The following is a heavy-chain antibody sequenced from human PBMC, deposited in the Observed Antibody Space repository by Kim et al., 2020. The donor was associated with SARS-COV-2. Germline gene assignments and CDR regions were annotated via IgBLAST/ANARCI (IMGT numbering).Heavy chain of an antibody. CDR1: GGSISSYY. CDR3: ARMRENSSPSGFDY. CDR2: IYYSGST. J-gene: IGHJ4*02. D-gene: IGHD6-6*01. Sequence: SETLSLTCTVSGGSISSYYWSWIRQPPGKGLEWVWYIYYSGSTNYNPSLRSRVTISVDTYKNQFSLKLSTVTAADTAVYYCARMRENSSPSGFDYWGQGTLVTVSS. V-gene: IGHV4-59*08.